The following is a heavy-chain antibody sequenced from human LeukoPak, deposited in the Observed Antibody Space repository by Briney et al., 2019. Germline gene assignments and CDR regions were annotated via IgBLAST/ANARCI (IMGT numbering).Heavy chain of an antibody. V-gene: IGHV4-59*08. J-gene: IGHJ2*01. CDR2: LDHIGNT. Sequence: SETLSLTCTVSGRSISGSSWSWIRQPPTKGLEWIGYLDHIGNTNYNPSFKSRITISGDTSKNQVSLNLNSVTAADTAVYYCARHERGDQVDLGWYFDLWGRGTLVTVSS. CDR1: GRSISGSS. CDR3: ARHERGDQVDLGWYFDL. D-gene: IGHD2-21*02.